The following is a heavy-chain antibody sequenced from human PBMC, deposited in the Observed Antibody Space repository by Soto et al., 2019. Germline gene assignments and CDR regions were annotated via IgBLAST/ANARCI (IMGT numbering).Heavy chain of an antibody. Sequence: QVQLQESGPGLVKPSETLSLICAGSGVSINSYYWSWIRQPPGKAVEWIGYIYYSGTTNYNPSLKSRVTISVDTSKNQFSLRLSSVTAADTAVYYCARAGGRYAITAYDVWGPGTLVTVSS. J-gene: IGHJ3*01. D-gene: IGHD1-26*01. V-gene: IGHV4-59*01. CDR3: ARAGGRYAITAYDV. CDR2: IYYSGTT. CDR1: GVSINSYY.